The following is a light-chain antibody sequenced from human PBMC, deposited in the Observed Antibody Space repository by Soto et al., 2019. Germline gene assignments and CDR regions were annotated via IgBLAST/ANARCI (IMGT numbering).Light chain of an antibody. V-gene: IGKV3-15*01. J-gene: IGKJ5*01. Sequence: EIVLTQSPGTLSVSPGERVALSCRASQSVSSNLAWYQQKPGQAPRLLIFGASTRATGIPARFSGSGSGTEFTLTISSLQSEDFAVYYCQQYNKWPPITFGQGTRLEIK. CDR1: QSVSSN. CDR2: GAS. CDR3: QQYNKWPPIT.